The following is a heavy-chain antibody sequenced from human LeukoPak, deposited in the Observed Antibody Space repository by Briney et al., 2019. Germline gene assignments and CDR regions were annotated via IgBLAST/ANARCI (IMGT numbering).Heavy chain of an antibody. CDR2: ISGSGGST. V-gene: IGHV3-23*01. CDR1: GFTFSSYA. D-gene: IGHD2-2*01. J-gene: IGHJ4*02. CDR3: AGGSTSSRDY. Sequence: GGSLRLSCAASGFTFSSYAMSWVRQAPGKGLEWVSAISGSGGSTYYADTVKGRFTISRDNSKKTLYLQMNSLRAEDTAVYYCAGGSTSSRDYWGQGTLVTVSS.